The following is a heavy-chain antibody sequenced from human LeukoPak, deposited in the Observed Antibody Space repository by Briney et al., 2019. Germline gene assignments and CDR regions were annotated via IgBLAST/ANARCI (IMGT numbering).Heavy chain of an antibody. J-gene: IGHJ6*02. V-gene: IGHV1-18*04. CDR1: GYSFTSYW. Sequence: GESLKISCKGSGYSFTSYWIGWVRQMPGKGLEWMGWISAYNGNTNYAQKLQGRVTMTTDTSTSTAYMELRSLRSDDTAVYYCARTDYSNFYYYYYGMDVWGQGTTVTVSS. CDR3: ARTDYSNFYYYYYGMDV. D-gene: IGHD4-11*01. CDR2: ISAYNGNT.